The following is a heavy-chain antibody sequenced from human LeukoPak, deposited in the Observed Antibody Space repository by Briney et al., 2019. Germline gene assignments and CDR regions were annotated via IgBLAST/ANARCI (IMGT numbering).Heavy chain of an antibody. CDR2: ISGGGDTT. J-gene: IGHJ4*02. D-gene: IGHD3-22*01. CDR1: GFSFSSYT. Sequence: GGSLRLSCSASGFSFSSYTMTWVRQAPGKGPEWVSIISGGGDTTFYTDSVKGRFTISRDNSKNTLYLQMNSLRAEDTAVYYCARSYYEYYYDSSGYYRPYFDYWGQGTLVTVSS. V-gene: IGHV3-23*01. CDR3: ARSYYEYYYDSSGYYRPYFDY.